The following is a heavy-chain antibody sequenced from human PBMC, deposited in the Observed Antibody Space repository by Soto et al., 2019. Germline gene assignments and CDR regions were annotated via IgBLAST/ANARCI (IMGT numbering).Heavy chain of an antibody. D-gene: IGHD2-15*01. J-gene: IGHJ3*02. V-gene: IGHV1-69*06. Sequence: QVQLVQSGSEVKKPGSSVKVSCKASGGTFSDFTLSWLRQAPGRGLEWMGGIIPMIGATNNAQKFKGRLTNTADKSTGTVYMELNSLRPDDTAVYYCARYWSAGTLYGAFDIWGQGPEVTVS. CDR3: ARYWSAGTLYGAFDI. CDR1: GGTFSDFT. CDR2: IIPMIGAT.